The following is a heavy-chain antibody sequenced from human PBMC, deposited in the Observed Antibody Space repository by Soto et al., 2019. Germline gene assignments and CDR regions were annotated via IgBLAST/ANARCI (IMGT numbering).Heavy chain of an antibody. CDR3: ERDGRKQMFLSPLAH. V-gene: IGHV1-69*12. D-gene: IGHD3-3*01. CDR1: GDSVRMYG. J-gene: IGHJ4*02. CDR2: IIPFFGTA. Sequence: QVQLGQSGPEVKKPGSSVKVSCKASGDSVRMYGFSWVRQAPGQGLEWMGGIIPFFGTANYAQKFQDRVTITADESTNTVYLELSNLRHEDTAIYFCERDGRKQMFLSPLAHWGQGGLVTVS.